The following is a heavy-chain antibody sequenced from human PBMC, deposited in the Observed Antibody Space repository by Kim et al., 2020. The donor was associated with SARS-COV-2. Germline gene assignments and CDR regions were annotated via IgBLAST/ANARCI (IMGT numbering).Heavy chain of an antibody. CDR1: GFTFSSYS. V-gene: IGHV3-48*02. J-gene: IGHJ4*02. CDR3: ASTYCSSTSCYGPGGC. CDR2: ISSSSSTI. Sequence: GGSLRLSCAASGFTFSSYSMNWVRQAPGKGLEWVSYISSSSSTIYYADSVKGRFTISRDNAKNSLYLQMNSLRDEDTAVYYCASTYCSSTSCYGPGGCWGQGTLVTVSS. D-gene: IGHD2-2*01.